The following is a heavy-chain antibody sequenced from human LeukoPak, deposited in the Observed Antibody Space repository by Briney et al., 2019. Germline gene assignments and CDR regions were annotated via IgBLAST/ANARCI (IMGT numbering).Heavy chain of an antibody. V-gene: IGHV4-59*01. CDR1: GGSIGSYY. CDR2: VYYSGTT. D-gene: IGHD4-11*01. J-gene: IGHJ6*04. CDR3: AADYSNYVPEV. Sequence: SETLSLTCTISGGSIGSYYWSWIRQTPGNGLEWIGYVYYSGTTNYNPSLQSRVTMSVDTSKNQFSLNPTSVTAADTALYYCAADYSNYVPEVWGKGTTVIVSS.